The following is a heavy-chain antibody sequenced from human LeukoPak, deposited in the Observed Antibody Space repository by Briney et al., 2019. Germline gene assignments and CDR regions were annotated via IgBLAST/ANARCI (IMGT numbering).Heavy chain of an antibody. V-gene: IGHV1-2*02. CDR2: INPNSGGT. J-gene: IGHJ6*02. D-gene: IGHD6-13*01. CDR1: GYTFTGYY. Sequence: ASVKVSCKASGYTFTGYYMHWVRQAPGQGLEWMGWINPNSGGTNYAQKFQGRVTMTRDTSISTAYMELSRLRSDDTAVYYCASDLSSSWYYYYYGMDVWGQGTTVTVSS. CDR3: ASDLSSSWYYYYYGMDV.